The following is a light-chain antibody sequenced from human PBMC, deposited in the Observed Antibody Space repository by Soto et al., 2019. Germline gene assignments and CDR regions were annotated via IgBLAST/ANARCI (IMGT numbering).Light chain of an antibody. CDR2: DVN. J-gene: IGLJ3*02. CDR3: SSYTNRKTRL. V-gene: IGLV2-14*03. CDR1: SSDIGAYNY. Sequence: QSALTQPASLSGSPGQSITISCTGSSSDIGAYNYVSWYQQYPGKAPKLIIYDVNNRPSGVSDRFSASKSGNTASLTISGLQAEDEADYYCSSYTNRKTRLFGGGTKLTVL.